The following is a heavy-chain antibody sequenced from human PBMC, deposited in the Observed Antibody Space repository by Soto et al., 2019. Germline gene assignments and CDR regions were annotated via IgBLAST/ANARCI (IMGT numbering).Heavy chain of an antibody. Sequence: ASVKVSCKASGYTFTSYGISWVRQAPGQGLEWMGWISAYNGNTNYAQKLQGRVTMTTDTSTSTAYMELRSLRSDDTAVYYCARDVSPVTIFGVVIMEYYYYYYMDVWGKGTTVTVSS. CDR1: GYTFTSYG. V-gene: IGHV1-18*01. D-gene: IGHD3-3*01. CDR2: ISAYNGNT. CDR3: ARDVSPVTIFGVVIMEYYYYYYMDV. J-gene: IGHJ6*03.